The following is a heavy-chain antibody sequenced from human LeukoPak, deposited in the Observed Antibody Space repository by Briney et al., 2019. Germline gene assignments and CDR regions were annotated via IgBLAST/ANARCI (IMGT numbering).Heavy chain of an antibody. J-gene: IGHJ5*02. CDR2: IYTSGST. CDR1: GGSISSYY. D-gene: IGHD1-26*01. Sequence: SETLSLTCTVSGGSISSYYWSWVRQPPGKGLEWIGYIYTSGSTNYNPSPKSRVTITLDTSKNQYSLKLSSVTAADTAVYYCARREKDWFDPWGQGNLVTVSS. V-gene: IGHV4-4*09. CDR3: ARREKDWFDP.